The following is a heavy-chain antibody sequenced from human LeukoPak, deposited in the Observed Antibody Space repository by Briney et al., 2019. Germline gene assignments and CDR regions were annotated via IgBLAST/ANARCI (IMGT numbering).Heavy chain of an antibody. J-gene: IGHJ4*02. V-gene: IGHV1-2*02. CDR1: GYTFTGYY. CDR3: ARDPGDGYGEGGFDY. D-gene: IGHD5-24*01. CDR2: INPNSGGT. Sequence: ASVKVPCKASGYTFTGYYMHWVRQAPGQGLEWMGWINPNSGGTNYAQKFQGRVTMTRDTSTSTVYMELSSLRSEDTAVYYCARDPGDGYGEGGFDYWGQGTLVTVSS.